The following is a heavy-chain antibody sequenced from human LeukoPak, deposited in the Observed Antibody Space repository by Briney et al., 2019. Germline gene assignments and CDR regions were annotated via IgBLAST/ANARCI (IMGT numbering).Heavy chain of an antibody. Sequence: GGSPRLSCAASGFTFDDYAMHWVRQAPGKGLEWVSGISWNSGSIGYADSVKGRFTISRDNAKNSLYLQMNSLRAEDTALYYCAKDKSPYYYYMDVWGKGTTVTVSS. J-gene: IGHJ6*03. CDR2: ISWNSGSI. CDR1: GFTFDDYA. V-gene: IGHV3-9*01. CDR3: AKDKSPYYYYMDV.